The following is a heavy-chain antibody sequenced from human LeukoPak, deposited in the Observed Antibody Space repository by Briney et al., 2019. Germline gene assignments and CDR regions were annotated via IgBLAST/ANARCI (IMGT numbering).Heavy chain of an antibody. V-gene: IGHV5-51*01. J-gene: IGHJ4*02. CDR2: IYPGASDT. CDR1: GYSFTSYW. Sequence: GESLKISCKGSGYSFTSYWIGWVRQMPGKGLEWMGIIYPGASDTRYGPSFQGQVTISADKSISTAYLQWSSLKASDTAMYYCARLNDFWSGYLDYWGQGTLVTVSS. D-gene: IGHD3-3*01. CDR3: ARLNDFWSGYLDY.